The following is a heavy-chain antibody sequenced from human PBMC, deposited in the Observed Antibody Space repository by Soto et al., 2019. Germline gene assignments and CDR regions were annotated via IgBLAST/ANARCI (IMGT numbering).Heavy chain of an antibody. D-gene: IGHD5-12*01. J-gene: IGHJ4*02. V-gene: IGHV4-34*01. CDR3: ARGRRGIGATISV. CDR2: INHSGSP. CDR1: GGSFSGYY. Sequence: QVQLQQWGAGLLKPSETLSLTCAVYGGSFSGYYWSWIRQPPGKGLEWIGEINHSGSPNYNPSLKSRVTISVDTSKNQFSLKLSSVTAADTAVYYCARGRRGIGATISVWGQGTLVTVSS.